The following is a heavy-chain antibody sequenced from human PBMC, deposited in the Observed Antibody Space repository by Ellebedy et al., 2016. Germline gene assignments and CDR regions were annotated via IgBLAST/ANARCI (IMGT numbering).Heavy chain of an antibody. V-gene: IGHV4-59*01. CDR3: ARDRVGNYLFDY. CDR1: GASIGNSY. J-gene: IGHJ4*02. Sequence: SETLSLTCTVSGASIGNSYWNWIRQPPGKGLEWIGYIHNSGTTKFNPSLKNRVTISLDTSRKQFSLRLNSVTAADTAVYYCARDRVGNYLFDYWGQGTLVTVSS. D-gene: IGHD1-7*01. CDR2: IHNSGTT.